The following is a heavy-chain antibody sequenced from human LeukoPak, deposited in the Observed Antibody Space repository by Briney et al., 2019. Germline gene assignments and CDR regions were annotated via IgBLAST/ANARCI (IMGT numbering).Heavy chain of an antibody. J-gene: IGHJ3*02. CDR1: GFTVSSNY. V-gene: IGHV3-66*02. CDR2: IYSGGST. D-gene: IGHD2-15*01. CDR3: ARVRHGPGSDAFDI. Sequence: GGSLRLSCAASGFTVSSNYMSWVRQAPGKGLEWVSVIYSGGSTYYADSVKGRFTISRDNSKNTLYLQMNSLRAEDTAVYYCARVRHGPGSDAFDIWGQGPMVTVPS.